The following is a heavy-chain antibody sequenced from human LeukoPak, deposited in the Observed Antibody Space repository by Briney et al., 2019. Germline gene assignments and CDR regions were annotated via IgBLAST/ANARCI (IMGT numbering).Heavy chain of an antibody. CDR2: INPNSGGT. Sequence: ASVKVSCKASGYTFTGYYMHWVRQAPGQGLEWMGWINPNSGGTNYAQKFPRRVTMTRDTSISTAYMELSSLRSDDTAVYYCARGYCSSSSCYDYFDYWGQGSLVTVSS. CDR3: ARGYCSSSSCYDYFDY. D-gene: IGHD2-2*01. CDR1: GYTFTGYY. V-gene: IGHV1-2*02. J-gene: IGHJ4*02.